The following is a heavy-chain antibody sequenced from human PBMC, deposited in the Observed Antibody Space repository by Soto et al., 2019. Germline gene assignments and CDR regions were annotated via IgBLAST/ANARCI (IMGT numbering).Heavy chain of an antibody. CDR3: VRGVDGNNGASDY. CDR1: GGSISSSSYY. V-gene: IGHV4-39*01. J-gene: IGHJ4*02. D-gene: IGHD1-20*01. Sequence: SETLSLTCTVSGGSISSSSYYWGWIRQPPGKGLEWIGSIYYSGNTYYNPSLKSRVTISVDTSKNQFSLKLSSVTAADTAVYYCVRGVDGNNGASDYWGQGTLVTVSS. CDR2: IYYSGNT.